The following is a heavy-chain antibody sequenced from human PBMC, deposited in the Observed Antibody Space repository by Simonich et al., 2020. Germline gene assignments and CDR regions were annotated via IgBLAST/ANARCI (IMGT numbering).Heavy chain of an antibody. CDR2: ISTNNSNT. D-gene: IGHD1-1*01. CDR1: GYTFTSYG. Sequence: QVQLVQSGAEVKKPGASVKVSCKASGYTFTSYGISWVRQAPGQGLEWMGWISTNNSNTNYAQKPQGRVTMTTDTSTSTAYMELRSLRSDDTAVYYCARSTTGTTAFDIWGQGTMVTVSS. CDR3: ARSTTGTTAFDI. V-gene: IGHV1-18*01. J-gene: IGHJ3*02.